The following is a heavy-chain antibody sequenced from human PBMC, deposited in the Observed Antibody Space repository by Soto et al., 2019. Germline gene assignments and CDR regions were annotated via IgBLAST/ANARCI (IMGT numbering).Heavy chain of an antibody. CDR1: GASISRSSYY. V-gene: IGHV4-39*01. D-gene: IGHD2-8*01. J-gene: IGHJ6*02. CDR3: ARLNAVSTYYYYGMDV. Sequence: QLQLHESGPGLVKPSETLSLTRPVSGASISRSSYYWGWIRQPPGEGLVWIGSMYYCGSTSYNPSLKSRVPLAVDTSKNQFSLKLSSMTAADTDLYYCARLNAVSTYYYYGMDVWGQGTTVTVSS. CDR2: MYYCGST.